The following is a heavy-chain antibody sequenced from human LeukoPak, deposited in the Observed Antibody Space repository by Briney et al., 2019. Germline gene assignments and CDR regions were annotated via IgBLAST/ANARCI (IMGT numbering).Heavy chain of an antibody. CDR2: INHSGST. J-gene: IGHJ4*02. CDR1: GGSFSGYY. Sequence: SDTLSLTCAVYGGSFSGYYWSWIRQPPGKGLEWIGEINHSGSTNYNPSLKSRVTISVDTSKNQFSLKLSSVTAADTAVYYCARGQGYIWGSYRFDYWGQGTLVTVSS. CDR3: ARGQGYIWGSYRFDY. D-gene: IGHD3-16*02. V-gene: IGHV4-34*01.